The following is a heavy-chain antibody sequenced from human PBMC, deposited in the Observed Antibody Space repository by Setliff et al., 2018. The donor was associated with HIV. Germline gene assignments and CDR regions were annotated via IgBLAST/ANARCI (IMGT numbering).Heavy chain of an antibody. CDR2: IYYSGST. CDR1: GYSVSSGYH. CDR3: ARVVPREVAPGGFDI. V-gene: IGHV4-38-2*01. D-gene: IGHD5-12*01. Sequence: SETLSLTCAVSGYSVSSGYHWGWIRQPPGKGLEWIASIYYSGSTYYAPSLKSRVTISVDTSKNQFSLKLTSVTAADTAVYFCARVVPREVAPGGFDIWGQGTMVTV. J-gene: IGHJ3*02.